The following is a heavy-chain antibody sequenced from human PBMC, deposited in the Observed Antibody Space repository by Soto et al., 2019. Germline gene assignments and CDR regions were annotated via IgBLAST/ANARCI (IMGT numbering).Heavy chain of an antibody. Sequence: PSETLSLTCTVSGGSISSYYWSWIRQPPGKGLEWIGYIYYSGSTNYNPSLKSRVTISVDTSKNQFSLKLSSVTAADMALYYCAREGYSYGLYYFDYWGQGTLVTVSS. CDR2: IYYSGST. CDR3: AREGYSYGLYYFDY. V-gene: IGHV4-59*01. J-gene: IGHJ4*02. CDR1: GGSISSYY. D-gene: IGHD5-18*01.